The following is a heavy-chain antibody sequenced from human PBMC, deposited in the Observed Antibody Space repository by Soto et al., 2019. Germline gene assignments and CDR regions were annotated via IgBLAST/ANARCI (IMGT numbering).Heavy chain of an antibody. CDR3: ARDLYCSSTSCYPGFDS. J-gene: IGHJ4*02. CDR2: IGGSTSTI. D-gene: IGHD2-2*01. Sequence: EVQLVESGGGLVQPGGSLRLSCAASGFTFSSYEMNWVRQAPGKGLEWVSFIGGSTSTIYYADSVKGRFTISRDNAKNSLYLQMNSLRAEDSAIYYCARDLYCSSTSCYPGFDSWGQGTLVTVSS. CDR1: GFTFSSYE. V-gene: IGHV3-48*03.